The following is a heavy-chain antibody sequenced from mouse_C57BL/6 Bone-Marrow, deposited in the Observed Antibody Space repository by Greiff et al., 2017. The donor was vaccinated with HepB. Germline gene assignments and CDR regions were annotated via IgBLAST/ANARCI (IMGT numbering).Heavy chain of an antibody. V-gene: IGHV5-2*01. CDR1: EYEFPSHD. CDR2: INSDGGST. J-gene: IGHJ2*01. CDR3: TRRWEAFFDY. Sequence: EVKLVESGGGLVQPGESLKLSCESNEYEFPSHDMSWVRKTPEKRLELVAAINSDGGSTYYPDTMERRIISSRDNTKKTLYLQMSSLRSEDTALYYCTRRWEAFFDYWGQGTTLTVSS. D-gene: IGHD4-1*01.